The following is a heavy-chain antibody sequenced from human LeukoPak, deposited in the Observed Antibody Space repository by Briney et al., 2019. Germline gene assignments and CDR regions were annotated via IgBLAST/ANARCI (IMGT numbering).Heavy chain of an antibody. Sequence: PSETLSLTCTVSGYSISSGYFWGWIRQPPGKGLEWIGSVYYSGSIYYNPSLKSRVTISVDTSKNQFSLKLSSVTAADTAVYYCARDLPTYYYDSSGYYPPGAFDIWGQGTMVTVFS. CDR2: VYYSGSI. V-gene: IGHV4-38-2*02. D-gene: IGHD3-22*01. J-gene: IGHJ3*02. CDR3: ARDLPTYYYDSSGYYPPGAFDI. CDR1: GYSISSGYF.